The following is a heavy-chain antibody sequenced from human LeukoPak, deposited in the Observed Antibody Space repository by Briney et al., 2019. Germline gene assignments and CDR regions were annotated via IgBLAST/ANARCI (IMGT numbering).Heavy chain of an antibody. D-gene: IGHD1-26*01. CDR1: RFTVRRYG. V-gene: IGHV3-30*18. CDR2: ISYDGSNK. J-gene: IGHJ4*02. CDR3: AKDGGGGSYVCLDY. Sequence: PSPAAARFTVRRYGIECSSRGPRNGQEREAVISYDGSNKYYADSVKGRFTISRDNSKNTLYLQMNSLRAEDTAVYHCAKDGGGGSYVCLDYWGQGTLVTVSS.